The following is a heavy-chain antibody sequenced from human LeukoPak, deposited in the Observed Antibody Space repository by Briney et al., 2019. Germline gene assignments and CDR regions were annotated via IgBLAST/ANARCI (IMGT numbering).Heavy chain of an antibody. CDR1: GFTFSSYA. Sequence: QPGGSLRLSCAASGFTFSSYAMSWLRQAPGKGLEWVSAISGSGGSTYYADSVKGRFTISRDNSKNTLYLQMNSLRAEDTAVYYCAKVLASRYCRGGSCYDGFDYWGQGTLVTVSS. CDR2: ISGSGGST. V-gene: IGHV3-23*01. J-gene: IGHJ4*02. D-gene: IGHD2-15*01. CDR3: AKVLASRYCRGGSCYDGFDY.